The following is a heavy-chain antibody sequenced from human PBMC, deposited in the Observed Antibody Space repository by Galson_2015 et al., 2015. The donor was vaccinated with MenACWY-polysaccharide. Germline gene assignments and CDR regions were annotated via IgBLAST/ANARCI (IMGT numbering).Heavy chain of an antibody. J-gene: IGHJ4*02. D-gene: IGHD3-22*01. CDR3: ARDQSDSSGYYYDY. CDR1: GFTFSGYP. V-gene: IGHV3-23*01. Sequence: SLRLSCAASGFTFSGYPMSWVRQAPGKGLEWVSAISASGGNTYYADSVKGRFTISRDNSKNTLYVQMSSLRAEDTAVYYCARDQSDSSGYYYDYWGQGALVTVSS. CDR2: ISASGGNT.